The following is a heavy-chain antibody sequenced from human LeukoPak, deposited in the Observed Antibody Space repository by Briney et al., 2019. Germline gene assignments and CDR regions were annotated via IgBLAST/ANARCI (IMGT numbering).Heavy chain of an antibody. Sequence: GGSLRLSCAASGFTVSSNYMSWVRQAPGKGLEWVSVIYSGGSTYYADSVKGRFTISRDNSKNTLYLQMNSLRAEDTAVYYCASRRLAYDSSGYSNWFDPWGQGTLVTVSS. CDR1: GFTVSSNY. CDR2: IYSGGST. CDR3: ASRRLAYDSSGYSNWFDP. D-gene: IGHD3-22*01. J-gene: IGHJ5*02. V-gene: IGHV3-53*01.